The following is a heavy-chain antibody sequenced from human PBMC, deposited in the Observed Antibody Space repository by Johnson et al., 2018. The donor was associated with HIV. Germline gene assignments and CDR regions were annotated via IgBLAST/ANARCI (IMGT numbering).Heavy chain of an antibody. CDR3: AKDEEGYSSAWSAGTAFDI. CDR1: GFTFSSYA. D-gene: IGHD6-13*01. V-gene: IGHV3-23*04. CDR2: ISGSGGST. Sequence: VQLVESGGGLVQPGGSLRLSCAASGFTFSSYAMSWVRQAPGKGLEWVSAISGSGGSTYYADSVKGRFTISRDNSKNTLYLQMNSLKADDTAIYYCAKDEEGYSSAWSAGTAFDIWGQGTMVTVSS. J-gene: IGHJ3*02.